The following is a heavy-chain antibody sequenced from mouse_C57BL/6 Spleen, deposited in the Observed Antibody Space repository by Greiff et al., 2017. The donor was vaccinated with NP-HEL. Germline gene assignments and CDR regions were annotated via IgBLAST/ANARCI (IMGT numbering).Heavy chain of an antibody. CDR3: ARPRVTTVVEYAMDY. J-gene: IGHJ4*01. V-gene: IGHV5-17*01. CDR2: ISSGSSTI. CDR1: GFTFSDYG. D-gene: IGHD1-1*01. Sequence: EVHLVESGGGLVKPGGSLKLSCAASGFTFSDYGMHWVRQAPEKGLEWVAYISSGSSTIYYADTVKGRFTISRDNAKNTLFLQMTSLRSEDTAMYYCARPRVTTVVEYAMDYWGQGTSVTVSS.